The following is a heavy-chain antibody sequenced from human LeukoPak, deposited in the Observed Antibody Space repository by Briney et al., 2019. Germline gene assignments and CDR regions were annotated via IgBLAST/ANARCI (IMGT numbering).Heavy chain of an antibody. CDR2: ISFDGSNE. Sequence: PGGSLRLSCAASGFTFSLHAMDWVRQAPGKGLEWVAFISFDGSNEYYRDSVKGRFTISRDNSKNTLYLQMNNLTVEDTAVFYCARAASTMVTGGGMDVWGQGTTVTVSS. V-gene: IGHV3-30*14. CDR3: ARAASTMVTGGGMDV. J-gene: IGHJ6*02. D-gene: IGHD5-18*01. CDR1: GFTFSLHA.